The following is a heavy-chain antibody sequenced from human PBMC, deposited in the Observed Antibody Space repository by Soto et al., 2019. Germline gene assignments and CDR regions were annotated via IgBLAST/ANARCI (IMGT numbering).Heavy chain of an antibody. CDR2: IIPILGIA. Sequence: QVQLVQSGAEVKKPGSSVKVSCKASGGTFSSYTISWVRQAPGQGLEWMGRIIPILGIANYAQKFQGRVTITADKSTSTAYMELRSLRSEDTAVYYCAREGGSTVHYAFDIWGQGTMVTVSS. CDR1: GGTFSSYT. J-gene: IGHJ3*02. V-gene: IGHV1-69*08. CDR3: AREGGSTVHYAFDI. D-gene: IGHD3-16*01.